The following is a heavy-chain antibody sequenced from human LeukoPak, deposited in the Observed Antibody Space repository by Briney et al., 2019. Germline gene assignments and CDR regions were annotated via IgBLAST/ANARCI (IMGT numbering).Heavy chain of an antibody. D-gene: IGHD1-26*01. CDR3: TREGRSGSYSN. CDR1: GFTFGDYA. Sequence: GGSLRLSCTASGFTFGDYAMSWFRQAPGKGLEWVGFIRSKAYGGTTEYAASVKGRFTISRDDSKSIAYLQMNSLKTEDRAVYYCTREGRSGSYSNWGQGTLVTVSS. V-gene: IGHV3-49*03. J-gene: IGHJ4*02. CDR2: IRSKAYGGTT.